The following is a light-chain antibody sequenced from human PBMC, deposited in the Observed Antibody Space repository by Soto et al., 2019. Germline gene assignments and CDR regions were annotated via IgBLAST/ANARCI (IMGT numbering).Light chain of an antibody. V-gene: IGLV2-8*01. CDR3: NSYGGDNKWGV. Sequence: QSALTQPPSASGSPGQSVTISCTGSSSDVGGYNDVSWYQQHPGKAPRLMIYAVSKRPSGVPDRFSGSKSGNTAPLTVTGLEAGDEADYYCNSYGGDNKWGVFGGGTKLTVL. J-gene: IGLJ3*02. CDR2: AVS. CDR1: SSDVGGYND.